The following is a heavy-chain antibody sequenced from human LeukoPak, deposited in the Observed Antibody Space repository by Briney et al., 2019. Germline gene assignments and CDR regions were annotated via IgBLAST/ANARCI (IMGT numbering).Heavy chain of an antibody. CDR3: AWGPDDAFDI. D-gene: IGHD3-16*01. Sequence: PSETLSLTCTVSGGSISSSSYYWGWIRQPPGKGLEWIGSIYYSGSTYYNPSLKSRVTISVDTSNNQFSLKRSSVTAADTAVYYCAWGPDDAFDIWGQGTMVTVSS. CDR1: GGSISSSSYY. J-gene: IGHJ3*02. CDR2: IYYSGST. V-gene: IGHV4-39*01.